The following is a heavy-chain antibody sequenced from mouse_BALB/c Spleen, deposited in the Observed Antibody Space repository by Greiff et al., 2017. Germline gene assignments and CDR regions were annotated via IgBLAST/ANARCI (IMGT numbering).Heavy chain of an antibody. CDR1: GFTFSSYG. J-gene: IGHJ4*01. Sequence: EVHLVESGGGLVQPGGSLKLSCAASGFTFSSYGMSWVRQTPDKRLELVATINSNGGSTYYPDSVKGRFTISRDNAKNTLYLQMSSLKSEDTAMYYCARDSGYYVDAMDYWGQGTSVTVSS. CDR3: ARDSGYYVDAMDY. V-gene: IGHV5-6-3*01. D-gene: IGHD2-3*01. CDR2: INSNGGST.